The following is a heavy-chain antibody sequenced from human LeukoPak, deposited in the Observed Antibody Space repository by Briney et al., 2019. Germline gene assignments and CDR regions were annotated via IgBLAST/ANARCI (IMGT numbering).Heavy chain of an antibody. CDR1: GFTFSRYS. D-gene: IGHD5-24*01. CDR3: ARVRGIADY. Sequence: PGGSLRLSCAASGFTFSRYSMNWVRQAPGKGLEWVSSISSSSSYIYYGDSVKGRFTISRHNAKNSLYLQMNSLRAEDTAVYYCARVRGIADYWGQGTLVTVSS. CDR2: ISSSSSYI. J-gene: IGHJ4*02. V-gene: IGHV3-21*01.